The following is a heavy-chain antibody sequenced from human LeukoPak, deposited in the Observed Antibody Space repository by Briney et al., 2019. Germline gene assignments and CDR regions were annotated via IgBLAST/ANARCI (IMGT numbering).Heavy chain of an antibody. J-gene: IGHJ6*02. CDR2: ISSSSNTI. V-gene: IGHV3-48*04. CDR3: ARMWLYYDILTQFNYYYGMDV. CDR1: GFTFSSYS. Sequence: PGGSLRLSCAASGFTFSSYSMNWVRQAPGKGLEWVSYISSSSNTIFSADSVKGRFTISRDNAKNSLYLQMNSLRGEDTAVYYCARMWLYYDILTQFNYYYGMDVWGQGTTVTVSS. D-gene: IGHD3-9*01.